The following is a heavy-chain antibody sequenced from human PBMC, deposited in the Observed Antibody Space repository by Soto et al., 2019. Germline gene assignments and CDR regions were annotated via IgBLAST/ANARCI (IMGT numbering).Heavy chain of an antibody. J-gene: IGHJ4*02. Sequence: QVQLVQSGAEVKKPGASVKVSCKASGYTFTSYGISWVRQAPGQGLEWMGWISAYNGNTNYAQKLQGRVTMTTDTSTSPAYMELRGRRSDATAVYYWRYSGSSGGVYFDYGGQGTLVTVSS. CDR2: ISAYNGNT. V-gene: IGHV1-18*01. CDR3: RYSGSSGGVYFDY. CDR1: GYTFTSYG. D-gene: IGHD1-26*01.